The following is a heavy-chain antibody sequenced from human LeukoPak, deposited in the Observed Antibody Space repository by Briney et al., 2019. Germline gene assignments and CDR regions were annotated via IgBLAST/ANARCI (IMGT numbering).Heavy chain of an antibody. V-gene: IGHV3-53*01. CDR3: ATAGSSWYRVISH. Sequence: GGSLRLSCAASGFTVSSNYMSWVRQAPGKGLEWVSVIYSGGSTYYADSVKGRFTISRDNSKNTLYLQTNSLRAEDTAVYYCATAGSSWYRVISHWGQGTLVTVSS. CDR2: IYSGGST. J-gene: IGHJ4*02. D-gene: IGHD6-13*01. CDR1: GFTVSSNY.